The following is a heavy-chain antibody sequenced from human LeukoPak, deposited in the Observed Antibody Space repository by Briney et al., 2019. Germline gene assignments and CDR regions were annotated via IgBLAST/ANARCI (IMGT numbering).Heavy chain of an antibody. D-gene: IGHD3-22*01. CDR3: ARTYYYDSSGYTDDY. CDR2: ISSSSSTI. Sequence: GGSLRLSRAASGFTLCSYSMNWVPQTPGKRLEWVSHISSSSSTIYYADSVKGRFTISRDNAKNSLYLQMNSLRAEDTAVYYCARTYYYDSSGYTDDYWGQGTLVTVSS. V-gene: IGHV3-48*04. CDR1: GFTLCSYS. J-gene: IGHJ4*02.